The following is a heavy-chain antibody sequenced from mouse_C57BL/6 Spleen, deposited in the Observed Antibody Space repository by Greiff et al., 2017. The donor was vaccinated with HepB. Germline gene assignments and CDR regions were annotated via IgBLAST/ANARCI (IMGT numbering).Heavy chain of an antibody. J-gene: IGHJ4*01. V-gene: IGHV1-72*01. CDR3: ARQGGNYLYAMDY. D-gene: IGHD2-1*01. Sequence: QVQLKQPGAELVKPGASVKLSCKASGYTFTSYWMHWVKQRPGRGLEWIGRIDPNSGGTKYNEKFKSKATLTVDKPSSTAYMQLSSLTSEDSAVYYCARQGGNYLYAMDYWGQGTSVTVSS. CDR2: IDPNSGGT. CDR1: GYTFTSYW.